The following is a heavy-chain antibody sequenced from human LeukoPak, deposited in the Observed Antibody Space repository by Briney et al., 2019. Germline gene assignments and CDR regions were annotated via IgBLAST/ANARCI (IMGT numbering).Heavy chain of an antibody. J-gene: IGHJ4*02. CDR1: GYTFTSYD. V-gene: IGHV1-8*01. CDR2: MNPNSGNT. CDR3: ARHDYSDFDY. D-gene: IGHD4-11*01. Sequence: PGASVNVSCKASGYTFTSYDINWVRQATGQGREWMGWMNPNSGNTGYAQKFQGRVTMTRNTSISKAYMELSRLRSEDTAVYYCARHDYSDFDYWGQGTLVTVSS.